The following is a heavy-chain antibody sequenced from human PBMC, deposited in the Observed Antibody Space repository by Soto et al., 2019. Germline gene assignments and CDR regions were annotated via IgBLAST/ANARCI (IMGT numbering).Heavy chain of an antibody. CDR1: GYSFTSYW. CDR2: IYPGDSDT. D-gene: IGHD2-8*01. J-gene: IGHJ4*02. Sequence: EVQLVQSGAEVKKPGESLKISCNGSGYSFTSYWIGWVRQMPGKGLEWMGIIYPGDSDTRYSPSFQGQVTISADKSISTAYLQWSSLKASDTAMYYCARTIVLTDATARQQVGDFDYWGQGTLVTVSS. CDR3: ARTIVLTDATARQQVGDFDY. V-gene: IGHV5-51*01.